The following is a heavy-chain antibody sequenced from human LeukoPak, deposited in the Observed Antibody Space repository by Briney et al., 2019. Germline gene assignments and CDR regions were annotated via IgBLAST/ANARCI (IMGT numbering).Heavy chain of an antibody. D-gene: IGHD6-13*01. CDR2: INSDGSTT. J-gene: IGHJ5*02. CDR3: ARGPGYSSSWYGTDL. CDR1: GFTLSSYW. V-gene: IGHV3-74*01. Sequence: GGSLRLSCAASGFTLSSYWMHWVRQAPGKGLVWVSRINSDGSTTNYADSVKGRSTISRDNAKNTLYLQMDSLRAEDTAVYYCARGPGYSSSWYGTDLWGQGALVTVSS.